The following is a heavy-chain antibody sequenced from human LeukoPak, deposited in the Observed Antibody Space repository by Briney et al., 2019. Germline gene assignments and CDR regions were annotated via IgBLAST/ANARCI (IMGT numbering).Heavy chain of an antibody. CDR2: ISFDGTNK. CDR3: AKGGYYERPWYFDY. Sequence: GGSLRLSCAASGFTFSYYAMHWVRQAPGKGLEWVAVISFDGTNKFYADSVKGRFTISRDNSKNALYLQMNSLRAEDTAVYYCAKGGYYERPWYFDYWGQGTLVTVSS. J-gene: IGHJ4*02. D-gene: IGHD3-22*01. V-gene: IGHV3-30*18. CDR1: GFTFSYYA.